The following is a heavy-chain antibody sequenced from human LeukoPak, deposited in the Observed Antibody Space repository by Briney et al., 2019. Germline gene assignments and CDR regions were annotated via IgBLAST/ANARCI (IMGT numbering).Heavy chain of an antibody. Sequence: GGSLRLSCAASGFTFSTYGMYWVRQAPGKGLEWVAFIRYDGSNKYYADSVKGRFTISRDNSKNTLYLQMNSLRAEDTAVYYCAKEYPHIPASIAAPQLGYAFDTWGQGTMVTVSS. D-gene: IGHD6-6*01. J-gene: IGHJ3*02. CDR1: GFTFSTYG. V-gene: IGHV3-30*02. CDR3: AKEYPHIPASIAAPQLGYAFDT. CDR2: IRYDGSNK.